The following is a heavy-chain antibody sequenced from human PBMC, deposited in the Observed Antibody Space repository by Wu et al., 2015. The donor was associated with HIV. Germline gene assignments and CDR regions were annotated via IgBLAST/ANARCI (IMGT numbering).Heavy chain of an antibody. V-gene: IGHV1-8*01. CDR3: ARYFRYYDILTGYEYYFDY. D-gene: IGHD3-9*01. CDR2: MNPNSGNT. Sequence: QVQLVQSGAEVKKPGASVKVSCKASGYTFTSYDINWVRQATGQGLEWMGWMNPNSGNTGYAQKFQGRVTMTRNTSISTAYMELSSLRSEDTAVYYCARYFRYYDILTGYEYYFDYWGQGTLVTVSS. CDR1: GYTFTSYD. J-gene: IGHJ4*02.